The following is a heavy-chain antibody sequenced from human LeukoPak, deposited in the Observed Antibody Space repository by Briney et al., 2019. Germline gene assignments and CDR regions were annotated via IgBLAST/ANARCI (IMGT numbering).Heavy chain of an antibody. V-gene: IGHV4-39*01. CDR2: IYYSGST. D-gene: IGHD3-22*01. CDR3: ATHSSTYYWFDY. Sequence: SETLSLTCTVSGGSISSNSYYWGWIRQPPGKGLEWIGTIYYSGSTYYNPSLKSRVTISVDTSKNQFSLKLSSVTAAATAVHYCATHSSTYYWFDYWGQGTLVTVSS. CDR1: GGSISSNSYY. J-gene: IGHJ4*02.